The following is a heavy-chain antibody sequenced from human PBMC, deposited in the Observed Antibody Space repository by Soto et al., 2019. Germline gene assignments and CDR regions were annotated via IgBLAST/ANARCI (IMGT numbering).Heavy chain of an antibody. V-gene: IGHV4-39*01. Sequence: SETLPLTCTVSGGSISSSSYYWGWIRQPPGKGLEWIGSIYYSGSTYYNPSLKSRVTISVDTSKNQFSLKLSSVTAADTAVYYCAGRPFATHLWLQSFDYWGQGTLVTVSS. CDR1: GGSISSSSYY. CDR3: AGRPFATHLWLQSFDY. J-gene: IGHJ4*02. CDR2: IYYSGST. D-gene: IGHD5-18*01.